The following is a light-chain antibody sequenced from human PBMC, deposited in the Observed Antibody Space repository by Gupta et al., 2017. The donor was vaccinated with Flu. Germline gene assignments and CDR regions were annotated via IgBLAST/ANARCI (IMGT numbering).Light chain of an antibody. CDR2: TAS. V-gene: IGKV1-39*01. J-gene: IGKJ1*01. Sequence: PSSLSASVGETVPITCRASQLISNYLNWYQHKPGQVPKLLIYTASTLQSGVPQRFSGSGSGTDFTLTIDSLKPEDFATYYCQQSCSELGTFGPGTRVAIK. CDR1: QLISNY. CDR3: QQSCSELGT.